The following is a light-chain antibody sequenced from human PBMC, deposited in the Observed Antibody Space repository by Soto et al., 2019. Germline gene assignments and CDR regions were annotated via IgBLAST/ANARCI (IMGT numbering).Light chain of an antibody. CDR3: QQYNNWPPLT. CDR2: GAS. V-gene: IGKV3-15*01. CDR1: QSVSSN. J-gene: IGKJ4*01. Sequence: EIVMTQSPATLSVSPGERATLSCRASQSVSSNLAWYQQKPGQAPRLLIYGASTRATGIPARFSGSESGTEFILTISSLQSEDFAVYYCQQYNNWPPLTFGGGTKVEIK.